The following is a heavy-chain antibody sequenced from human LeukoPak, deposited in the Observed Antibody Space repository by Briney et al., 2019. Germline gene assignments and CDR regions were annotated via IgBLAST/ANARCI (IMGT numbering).Heavy chain of an antibody. CDR2: IRYDGSNK. CDR1: GFTFSSYG. D-gene: IGHD3-22*01. V-gene: IGHV3-30*02. J-gene: IGHJ6*03. Sequence: GGSLRLSCAASGFTFSSYGMHWVRQAPGKGLEWVAFIRYDGSNKYHADSVKRRFTISRDNSKNTLYLQMNSLRAEDTAVYYCAKDKYISGYPLCMDVWGKGTTVTVSS. CDR3: AKDKYISGYPLCMDV.